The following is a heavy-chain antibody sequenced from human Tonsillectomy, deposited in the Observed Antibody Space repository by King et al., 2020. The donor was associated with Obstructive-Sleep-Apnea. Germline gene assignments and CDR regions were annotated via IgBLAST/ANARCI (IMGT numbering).Heavy chain of an antibody. CDR1: GGSISSSSYY. V-gene: IGHV4-39*01. J-gene: IGHJ4*02. CDR3: ARNELLWFGELFGPFDY. D-gene: IGHD3-10*01. Sequence: QMQLQESGPGLVKPSETLSLTCTVSGGSISSSSYYWGWIRQPPGKGLEWIGSIYYSGSTYYNPSLKSRVTISVDTSKNQFSLKLSSVTAADTAVYYCARNELLWFGELFGPFDYWGQGTLVTVSS. CDR2: IYYSGST.